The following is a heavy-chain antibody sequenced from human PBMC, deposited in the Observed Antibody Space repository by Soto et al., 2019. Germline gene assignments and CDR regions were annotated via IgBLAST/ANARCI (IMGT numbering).Heavy chain of an antibody. CDR3: ARDDSGFSGSHYIDYFNY. CDR2: INPSGGGT. V-gene: IGHV1-46*01. Sequence: ASVKVSCKASGYTFTSYYMHWVRQAPGQGLEWMGIINPSGGGTTYAQKFQGRVTMTRDTSTSTVYMQLSSLTSEDTAVYYCARDDSGFSGSHYIDYFNYWGQGALVTVSS. CDR1: GYTFTSYY. J-gene: IGHJ4*02. D-gene: IGHD1-26*01.